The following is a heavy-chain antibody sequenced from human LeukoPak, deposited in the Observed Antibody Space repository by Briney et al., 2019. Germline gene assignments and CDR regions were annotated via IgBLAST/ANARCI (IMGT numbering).Heavy chain of an antibody. CDR2: MNPSGGRT. CDR3: ARDQTDCSRTNCYNLHYGMDV. CDR1: GYTFTSYY. J-gene: IGHJ6*02. D-gene: IGHD2-2*02. V-gene: IGHV1-46*01. Sequence: ASVKVSCKASGYTFTSYYMHWVRQAPGQGLEWMGIMNPSGGRTSYAEKFQDRVTMTRDTSTSIVYMELSSLRSEDTAVYYCARDQTDCSRTNCYNLHYGMDVWGQGTTVTVSS.